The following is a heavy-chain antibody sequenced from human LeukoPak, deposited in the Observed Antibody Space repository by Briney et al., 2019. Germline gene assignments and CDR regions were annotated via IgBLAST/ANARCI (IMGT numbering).Heavy chain of an antibody. J-gene: IGHJ3*02. CDR3: ARGKAVADAFDI. CDR1: GGSITTYY. D-gene: IGHD6-19*01. V-gene: IGHV4-4*07. CDR2: VSTSGRT. Sequence: SETLSLTCTVSGGSITTYYWSWIRQPAGKGLEWIGRVSTSGRTNYNPSLTSRVTISVDTSKNQFSLKLSSVTAADTAVYYCARGKAVADAFDIWGQGTMVTVSS.